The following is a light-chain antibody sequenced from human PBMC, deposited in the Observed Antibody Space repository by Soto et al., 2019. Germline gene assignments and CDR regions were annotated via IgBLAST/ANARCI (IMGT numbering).Light chain of an antibody. CDR2: GSS. CDR1: QSINNH. CDR3: QQSFTAPIT. J-gene: IGKJ5*01. V-gene: IGKV1-39*01. Sequence: DIRMSHSPSSLSASVGDRVTVTCRTSQSINNHLNWYQQKPGEAPKLLIYGSSSLHYGVPSRFSGSGSGSAFTLTISSLQPEDSATYYCQQSFTAPITFGQGTRLEIK.